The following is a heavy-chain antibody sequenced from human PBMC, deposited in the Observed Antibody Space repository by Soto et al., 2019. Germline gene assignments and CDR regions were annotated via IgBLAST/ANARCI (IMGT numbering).Heavy chain of an antibody. J-gene: IGHJ4*02. CDR2: IYWDDDK. CDR3: AHTNGDFIYSGYDPREGYFDY. V-gene: IGHV2-5*02. Sequence: QITLKESGPTLVKPTQTLTLTCTFSGFSLSTSGVGVGWIRQPPGKALEWLALIYWDDDKRYSPSLKSRLTFTKDTSKTKVVLTMTNMDPVDTATYYCAHTNGDFIYSGYDPREGYFDYWGQGTLVTVSS. CDR1: GFSLSTSGVG. D-gene: IGHD5-12*01.